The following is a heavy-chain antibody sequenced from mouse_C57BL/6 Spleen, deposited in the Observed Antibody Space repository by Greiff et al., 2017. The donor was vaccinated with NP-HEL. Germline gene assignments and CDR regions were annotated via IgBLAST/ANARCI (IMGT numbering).Heavy chain of an antibody. V-gene: IGHV1-42*01. J-gene: IGHJ4*01. CDR1: GYSFTGYY. Sequence: VQLKESGPELVKPGASVKISCKASGYSFTGYYMNWVKQSPEKSLEWIGEINPSTGGTTYNQKFKAKATLTVDKSSSTAYMQLKSLTSEDSAVYYCARWGQLRLRGAMDYWGQGTSVTVSS. D-gene: IGHD3-2*02. CDR3: ARWGQLRLRGAMDY. CDR2: INPSTGGT.